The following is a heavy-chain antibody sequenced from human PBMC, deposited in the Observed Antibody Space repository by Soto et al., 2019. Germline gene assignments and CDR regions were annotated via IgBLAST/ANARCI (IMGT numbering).Heavy chain of an antibody. J-gene: IGHJ4*02. V-gene: IGHV3-33*01. CDR3: VRDSGY. CDR2: IYHDGRKK. Sequence: GGSLRLSCVASGFSFGDYGMYWVRQTPGKGLEWVADIYHDGRKKYYADSVKGRFTISRDNSKSTLYLQMNSLRAADKAKYYCVRDSGYWGRGTLVTVSS. CDR1: GFSFGDYG.